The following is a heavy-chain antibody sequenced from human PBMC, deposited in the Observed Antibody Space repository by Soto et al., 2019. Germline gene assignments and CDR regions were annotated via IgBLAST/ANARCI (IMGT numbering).Heavy chain of an antibody. Sequence: GGSLRPSCAASGFTFSSYGMHWVRQAPGKGLEWVAVIWYDGSNKYYADSVKGRFTISRDNSKNTLHLQMNSLRAEDTAVYYCARASDSSSWYPLFDPWGQGTLVTVSS. CDR3: ARASDSSSWYPLFDP. CDR1: GFTFSSYG. V-gene: IGHV3-33*01. J-gene: IGHJ5*02. CDR2: IWYDGSNK. D-gene: IGHD6-13*01.